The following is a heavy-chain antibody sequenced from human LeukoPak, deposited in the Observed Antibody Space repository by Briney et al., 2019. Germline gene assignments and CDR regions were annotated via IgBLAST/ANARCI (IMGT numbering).Heavy chain of an antibody. CDR1: GGSFSGYY. D-gene: IGHD2-2*01. J-gene: IGHJ4*02. CDR3: ARGPLRYCSSTSCYASGWYNY. CDR2: INHSGST. Sequence: SETLSLTCAVYGGSFSGYYWSWIRQPPGKGLEWIGEINHSGSTNYNPSLKRRVTIAVDTSKNQFSLKLSSVTAADTAVYYCARGPLRYCSSTSCYASGWYNYWGQGTLVTVSS. V-gene: IGHV4-34*01.